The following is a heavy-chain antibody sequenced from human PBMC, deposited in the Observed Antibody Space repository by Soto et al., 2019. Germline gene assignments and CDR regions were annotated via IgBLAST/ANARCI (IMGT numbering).Heavy chain of an antibody. CDR3: ARGRASGSYYLLDY. Sequence: ASVKVSCKASGDTFTTYDINWVRQATGHGLEWMGWINPNSGNIGYAQRFQGRVTMTRDTTIRTAYMEVSSLRSDDTAVYYCARGRASGSYYLLDYWGQGTLVTVSS. CDR2: INPNSGNI. V-gene: IGHV1-8*01. D-gene: IGHD3-10*01. CDR1: GDTFTTYD. J-gene: IGHJ4*02.